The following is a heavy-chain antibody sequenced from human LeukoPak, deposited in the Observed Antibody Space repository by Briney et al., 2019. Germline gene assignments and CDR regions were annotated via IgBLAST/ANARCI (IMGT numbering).Heavy chain of an antibody. V-gene: IGHV4-59*08. CDR1: GGSISSYY. CDR3: ARQYSRYDQWGYYYYYMDV. J-gene: IGHJ6*03. D-gene: IGHD5-12*01. CDR2: IYNSGST. Sequence: SETLSLTCTGSGGSISSYYWSWIRQPPGKGLEWIGYIYNSGSTNYNPSLKSRVTISVATTKNQFSLMLSYMTAANTAVYYCARQYSRYDQWGYYYYYMDVWGKGTTVTVSS.